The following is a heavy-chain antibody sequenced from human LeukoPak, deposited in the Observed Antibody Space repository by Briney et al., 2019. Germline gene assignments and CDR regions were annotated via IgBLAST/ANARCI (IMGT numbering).Heavy chain of an antibody. V-gene: IGHV3-74*01. Sequence: GGSLRLSCAASGFTFSSYWVHWVRHAPGKGLVWVSRINSDGSSTTYADSAKGRFTISRDNAKNTLYLQMNSLRAEHTAVYYCARSGSYYVWYFDLWGRGTLVTVSS. J-gene: IGHJ2*01. CDR2: INSDGSST. CDR3: ARSGSYYVWYFDL. D-gene: IGHD1-26*01. CDR1: GFTFSSYW.